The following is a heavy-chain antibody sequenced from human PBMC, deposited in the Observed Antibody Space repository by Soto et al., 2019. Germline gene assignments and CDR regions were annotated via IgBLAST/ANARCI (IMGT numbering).Heavy chain of an antibody. J-gene: IGHJ4*02. V-gene: IGHV4-4*02. CDR1: GGSINTDSW. Sequence: QAQLQESGPGLVRPLGTLSLTCAVSGGSINTDSWWTWVRQPPGKGLEWIGEIHRSRGTNYNSSLKSRVTISIDRSTNHFSLRLYSVTAADTAVYYCASREEARPFWGQGTLVTVSS. CDR3: ASREEARPF. CDR2: IHRSRGT. D-gene: IGHD6-6*01.